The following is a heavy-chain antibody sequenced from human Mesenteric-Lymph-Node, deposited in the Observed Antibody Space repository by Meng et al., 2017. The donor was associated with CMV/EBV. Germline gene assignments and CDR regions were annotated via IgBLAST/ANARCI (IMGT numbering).Heavy chain of an antibody. D-gene: IGHD6-6*01. CDR2: ISGSGDNS. CDR3: AKELEYSSREAY. Sequence: GESLKISCAASGFTFSSYAMSWVRQAPGKGLEWVSVISGSGDNSYYADSVKGRFTISRDNSKNTLYLQMNSLRAEDTAVYYCAKELEYSSREAYWGQGTLVTVSS. CDR1: GFTFSSYA. V-gene: IGHV3-23*01. J-gene: IGHJ4*02.